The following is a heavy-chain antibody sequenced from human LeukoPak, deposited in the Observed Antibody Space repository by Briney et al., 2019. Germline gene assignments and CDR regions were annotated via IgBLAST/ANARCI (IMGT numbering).Heavy chain of an antibody. D-gene: IGHD7-27*01. CDR1: GGSISSYC. J-gene: IGHJ4*02. CDR3: ARSPGAPFDY. Sequence: SETLSLTCTVSGGSISSYCWSWIRQPPGRGLEWIGYIYFRGTTNYRPSIKSRVTISVDTSKNQFSLKLTSVTTADTAVYYCARSPGAPFDYWGQGSLVTVSS. V-gene: IGHV4-59*01. CDR2: IYFRGTT.